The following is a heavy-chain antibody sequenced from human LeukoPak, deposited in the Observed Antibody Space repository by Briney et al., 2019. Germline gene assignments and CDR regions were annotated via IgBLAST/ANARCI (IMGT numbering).Heavy chain of an antibody. V-gene: IGHV3-23*01. CDR3: AKLLDPIGDY. Sequence: GGSLRLSCAASGSTFSSYAMSWVRQAPGKGLEWVSAISGSGGSTYYADPVKGRFTISRDNSKNTLYLQMNSLRAEDTAVYYCAKLLDPIGDYWGQGTLVTVSS. J-gene: IGHJ4*02. CDR1: GSTFSSYA. D-gene: IGHD3-10*01. CDR2: ISGSGGST.